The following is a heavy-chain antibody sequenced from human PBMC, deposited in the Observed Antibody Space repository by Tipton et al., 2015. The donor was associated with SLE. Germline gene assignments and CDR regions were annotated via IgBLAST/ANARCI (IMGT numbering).Heavy chain of an antibody. Sequence: TLSLTCTVSGGSISSSSYYWGWFRQPPGKGLEWIGSIYYTGTTTYSNSFLKSRVTMSVDTSKNQFSLRLTSVIAADTAVYYCARLHGYSYGLNWFDPWGQGTLISVSS. CDR3: ARLHGYSYGLNWFDP. J-gene: IGHJ5*02. CDR1: GGSISSSSYY. V-gene: IGHV4-39*07. CDR2: IYYTGTTT. D-gene: IGHD5-18*01.